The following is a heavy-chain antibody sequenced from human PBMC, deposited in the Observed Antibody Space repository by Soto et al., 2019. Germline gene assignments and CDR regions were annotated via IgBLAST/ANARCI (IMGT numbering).Heavy chain of an antibody. Sequence: PGGSLRLSCEASGFTFNIAWMTWLRQAPGKGLEWVALIKTKVEGVTTHYAVPVKGRFNVSRDDSKSTVYLQVNSLRAEDTAVYYCAKDRYGMDVWGQGTTVTVSS. J-gene: IGHJ6*02. V-gene: IGHV3-15*01. CDR2: IKTKVEGVTT. CDR3: AKDRYGMDV. CDR1: GFTFNIAW.